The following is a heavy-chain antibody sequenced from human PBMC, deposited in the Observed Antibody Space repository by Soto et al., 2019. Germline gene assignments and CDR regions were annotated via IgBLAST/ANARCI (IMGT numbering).Heavy chain of an antibody. J-gene: IGHJ4*02. CDR1: GFTFSNYE. CDR3: VRDRGGYYMGYYFDY. V-gene: IGHV3-48*03. CDR2: ISSSGSTI. Sequence: LRLSCPAFGFTFSNYEMNWVRQAPGKGLEWVSYISSSGSTIYYADSVKGRFTISRDNAKNSLYLQMNSLRAEDTAVYYCVRDRGGYYMGYYFDYWGQGALVTVSS. D-gene: IGHD3-3*01.